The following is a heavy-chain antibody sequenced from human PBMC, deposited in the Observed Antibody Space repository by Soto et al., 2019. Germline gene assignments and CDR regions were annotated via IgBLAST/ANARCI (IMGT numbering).Heavy chain of an antibody. V-gene: IGHV1-69*06. Sequence: QVQLVQSGAEVKKPGSSVKVSCKASGGTFSSYAISWVRQAPGQGLEWMGWIIPIFGTANYAQKFQGRVTITADKSTSTAYMELSSLRSEDTAVHYCARGRGYDSSGYSIYGAFDIWGQGTMVTVSS. CDR1: GGTFSSYA. CDR2: IIPIFGTA. J-gene: IGHJ3*02. D-gene: IGHD3-22*01. CDR3: ARGRGYDSSGYSIYGAFDI.